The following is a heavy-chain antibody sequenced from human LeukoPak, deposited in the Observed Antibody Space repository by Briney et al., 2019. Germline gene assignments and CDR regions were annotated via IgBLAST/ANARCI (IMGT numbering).Heavy chain of an antibody. CDR3: ARGVLTSGESYPDF. CDR2: INPNNRDT. Sequence: ASVKVSCKTSGYIFTGHYINWVRQAPGQGLEWMGWINPNNRDTRFARKFLGRVSMTRDTSIDTAYMELSRLRADDTAVYFCARGVLTSGESYPDFWGQGTRVTVSS. J-gene: IGHJ4*02. CDR1: GYIFTGHY. V-gene: IGHV1-2*02. D-gene: IGHD2-21*01.